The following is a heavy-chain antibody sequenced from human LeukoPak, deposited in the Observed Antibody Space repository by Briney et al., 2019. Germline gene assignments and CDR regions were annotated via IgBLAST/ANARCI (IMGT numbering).Heavy chain of an antibody. CDR3: ASTQGDDSSGYYGY. J-gene: IGHJ4*02. CDR1: GGSISSSSYY. CDR2: IYYSGST. V-gene: IGHV4-39*01. D-gene: IGHD3-22*01. Sequence: SEILSLTCTVSGGSISSSSYYWGWIRQPPGKGLEWIGSIYYSGSTYYNPSLKSRVTISVGTSKNQFSLKLSSVTAADTAVYYCASTQGDDSSGYYGYWGQGTLVTVSS.